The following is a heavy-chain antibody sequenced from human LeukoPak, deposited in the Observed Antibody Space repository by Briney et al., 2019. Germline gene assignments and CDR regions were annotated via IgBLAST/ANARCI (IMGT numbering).Heavy chain of an antibody. D-gene: IGHD6-13*01. J-gene: IGHJ4*02. CDR3: ARVIAAFSY. CDR1: GGSISSSSYY. CDR2: IYYSGST. V-gene: IGHV4-39*07. Sequence: SETLSLTCSVSGGSISSSSYYWGWIRQPPGKGLEWIGSIYYSGSTYYNPSLKSRVTISVDTSKNQFSLKLSSVTAADTAVYYCARVIAAFSYWGQGTLVTVSS.